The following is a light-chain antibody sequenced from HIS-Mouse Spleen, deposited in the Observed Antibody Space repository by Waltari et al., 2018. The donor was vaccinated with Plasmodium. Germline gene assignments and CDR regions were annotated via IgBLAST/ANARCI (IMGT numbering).Light chain of an antibody. CDR3: YSAADNNRV. CDR1: VLAKNY. Sequence: SYELTQPSSVSVSPGQTARITCSGDVLAKNYARWFQQKPGQAPVLVTYKDSERPSGIPERFSGYSSGTTVTLTIRGAQVEDEADYYCYSAADNNRVFGGGTKLTVL. CDR2: KDS. V-gene: IGLV3-27*01. J-gene: IGLJ3*02.